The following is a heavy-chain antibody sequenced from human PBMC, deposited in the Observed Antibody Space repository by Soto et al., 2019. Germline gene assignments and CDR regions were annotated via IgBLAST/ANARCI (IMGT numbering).Heavy chain of an antibody. Sequence: PGGSLRLSCAASGFTFSSYAMHWVRQAPGKGLEWVAVISYDGSNKYYADSVKGRFTVSRDNSKNTLYLQMNSLRAEDTAVYYCARDLAVDTAMADPYYFDYWGQGTLVTVSS. D-gene: IGHD5-18*01. V-gene: IGHV3-30-3*01. CDR2: ISYDGSNK. CDR3: ARDLAVDTAMADPYYFDY. CDR1: GFTFSSYA. J-gene: IGHJ4*02.